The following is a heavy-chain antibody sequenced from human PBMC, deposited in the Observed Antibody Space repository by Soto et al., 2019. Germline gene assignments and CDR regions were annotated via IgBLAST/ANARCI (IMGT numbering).Heavy chain of an antibody. CDR3: ARDTPRGRLRLGELSAVFDY. CDR2: ISAYNGNT. D-gene: IGHD3-16*02. J-gene: IGHJ4*02. V-gene: IGHV1-18*01. Sequence: QVQLVQSGAEVKKPGASVKVSCKASGYTFTSYGISWVRQAPGQGLEWMGWISAYNGNTNYAQKLQVRVPMATDTYTSTAYMELRSLRADDTAVYYCARDTPRGRLRLGELSAVFDYWGQGTLVTVSS. CDR1: GYTFTSYG.